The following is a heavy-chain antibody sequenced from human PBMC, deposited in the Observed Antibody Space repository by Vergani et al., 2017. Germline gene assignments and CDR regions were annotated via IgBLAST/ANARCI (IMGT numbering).Heavy chain of an antibody. CDR2: ICPSGNA. CDR3: ARRSGGDCSGGKVHPLRTAFDV. D-gene: IGHD2-15*01. J-gene: IGHJ3*01. V-gene: IGHV4-61*02. CDR1: GGSISAGYYF. Sequence: QVQLQASGPGRVKPSQTLSLTCTMSGGSISAGYYFWSWIRQPAGKGLEWLGHICPSGNASHSPSLKTRVSMSVDTSKNQFSLTVTSVTAADTAIYFCARRSGGDCSGGKVHPLRTAFDVWGHGTVVTVSS.